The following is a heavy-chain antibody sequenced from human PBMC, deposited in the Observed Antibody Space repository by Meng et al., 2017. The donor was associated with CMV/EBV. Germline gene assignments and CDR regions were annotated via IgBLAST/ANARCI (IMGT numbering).Heavy chain of an antibody. CDR3: ARDGYSSSWYGPGYYYYYGMDV. Sequence: LSLTCAASGFTFSSYAMHWVRQAPGKGLEWVAVISYDGSNKYYADSVKGRFTISRDNSKNTLYLQMNSLRAEDTAVYYCARDGYSSSWYGPGYYYYYGMDVWGQGTTVTVSS. V-gene: IGHV3-30-3*01. CDR2: ISYDGSNK. CDR1: GFTFSSYA. J-gene: IGHJ6*02. D-gene: IGHD6-13*01.